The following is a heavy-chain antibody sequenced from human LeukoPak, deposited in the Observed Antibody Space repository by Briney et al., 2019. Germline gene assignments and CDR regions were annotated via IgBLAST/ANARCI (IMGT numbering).Heavy chain of an antibody. D-gene: IGHD5-18*01. Sequence: ASVTVSFTASAYTFTTYGISWLRQAPGHGIDWMGWISTFNGHTNYAQSRQDRVTMTTDTSTSTVYMELSSLISDDTAVYYCARVDTVNYYYYMDVWGKGTPVTVSS. CDR1: AYTFTTYG. CDR2: ISTFNGHT. J-gene: IGHJ6*03. CDR3: ARVDTVNYYYYMDV. V-gene: IGHV1-18*01.